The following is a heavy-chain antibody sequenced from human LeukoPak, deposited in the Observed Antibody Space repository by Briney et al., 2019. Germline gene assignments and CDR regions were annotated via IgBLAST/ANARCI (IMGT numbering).Heavy chain of an antibody. V-gene: IGHV3-23*01. D-gene: IGHD3-10*01. CDR2: IFGSGGST. Sequence: GGSLRLSCVASGFSFSDSVMSWVRQAPGKGLEWVSGIFGSGGSTHYADSVKGRFTISRDNSKNTVYLQMNSLRAEDTAAYYCAKAEGSMVRPFDYWGQGTLVTVSS. CDR1: GFSFSDSV. CDR3: AKAEGSMVRPFDY. J-gene: IGHJ4*02.